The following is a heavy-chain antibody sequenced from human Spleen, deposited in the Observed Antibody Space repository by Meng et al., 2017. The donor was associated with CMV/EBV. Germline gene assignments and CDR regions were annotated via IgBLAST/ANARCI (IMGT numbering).Heavy chain of an antibody. Sequence: GESLKISCAASGCTVSRNYMGGVRQAPGTGLEWVSIIYSDGSTYYADSVKGRFTISRDNSKNTLYLQMNSLRAEDTAVYYCARSLSTVNHYYFDSWGQGTLVTVSS. CDR1: GCTVSRNY. D-gene: IGHD4-17*01. V-gene: IGHV3-66*02. J-gene: IGHJ4*02. CDR3: ARSLSTVNHYYFDS. CDR2: IYSDGST.